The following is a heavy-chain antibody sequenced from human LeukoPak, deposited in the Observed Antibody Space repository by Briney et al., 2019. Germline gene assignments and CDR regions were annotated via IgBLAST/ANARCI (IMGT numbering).Heavy chain of an antibody. Sequence: ETLSLTCTVSGGSISSYYWSWVRQAPGKGLEWVSAISGSGGSTYYADSVKGRFTISRDNSKNTLYLQMNSLRAEDTAVYYGAKVIVYASPTDAFDIWGQGTMVTVSS. J-gene: IGHJ3*02. V-gene: IGHV3-23*01. D-gene: IGHD5/OR15-5a*01. CDR1: GGSISSYY. CDR2: ISGSGGST. CDR3: AKVIVYASPTDAFDI.